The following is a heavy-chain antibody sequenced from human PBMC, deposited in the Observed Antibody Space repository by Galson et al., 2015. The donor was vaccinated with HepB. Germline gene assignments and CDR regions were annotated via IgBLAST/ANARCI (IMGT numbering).Heavy chain of an antibody. J-gene: IGHJ3*02. V-gene: IGHV3-13*01. CDR2: IGTADDT. CDR1: GFTFSSYD. D-gene: IGHD1-7*01. Sequence: SLRLSCAVSGFTFSSYDMHWVRQATGKGLEWVSSIGTADDTYYPGSVRGRFTISRENAKNSVYLQMNSLRAGDTAVYYCARGLQGGGITGTKGPFDMWGQGTMVTVSS. CDR3: ARGLQGGGITGTKGPFDM.